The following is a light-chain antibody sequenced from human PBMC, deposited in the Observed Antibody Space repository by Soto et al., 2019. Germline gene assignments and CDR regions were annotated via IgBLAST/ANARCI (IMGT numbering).Light chain of an antibody. CDR1: SSDFGSYKF. J-gene: IGLJ1*01. V-gene: IGLV2-23*01. Sequence: QSVLTQPASVSGSPGQSVTISCTGTSSDFGSYKFVSWYQHHPDKVPKVIIYETSKRPSGVSDRFSGSKSGNTASLTISGLQAEDEADYYCFSFTSTNTHVFGSGTKLTVL. CDR2: ETS. CDR3: FSFTSTNTHV.